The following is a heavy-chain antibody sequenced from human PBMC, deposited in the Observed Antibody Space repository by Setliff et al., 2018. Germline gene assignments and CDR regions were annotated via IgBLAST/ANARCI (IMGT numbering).Heavy chain of an antibody. CDR3: VRDPHYDPTYSLPGHAFDF. D-gene: IGHD3-22*01. CDR1: GYSISNGFY. J-gene: IGHJ3*01. Sequence: SETLSLTCAVSGYSISNGFYWGWIRQSPVKGLEWIGSLFDGGSAYYSPSLKSRASISLDASKNQFALKLTSATAADTAVYYCVRDPHYDPTYSLPGHAFDFWGQGIMVTVSS. V-gene: IGHV4-38-2*02. CDR2: LFDGGSA.